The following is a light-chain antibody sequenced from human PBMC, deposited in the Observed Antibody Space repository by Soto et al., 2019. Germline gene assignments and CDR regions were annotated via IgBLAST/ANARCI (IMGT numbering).Light chain of an antibody. CDR2: GAS. J-gene: IGKJ4*01. CDR3: QQYSEWPPSPT. CDR1: QSVSRK. V-gene: IGKV3-15*01. Sequence: EIVMTQSPAALSVSPGEGVTLSCRASQSVSRKLAWYQQNFGQAPRLLSYGASTRATDVPARFSGSGSETDFTLSISSLQSEDVGIYYCQQYSEWPPSPTFGGGTKLEIK.